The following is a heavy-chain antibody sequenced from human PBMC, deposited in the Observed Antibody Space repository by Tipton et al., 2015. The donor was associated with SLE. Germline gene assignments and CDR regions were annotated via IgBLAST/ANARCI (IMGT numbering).Heavy chain of an antibody. J-gene: IGHJ4*02. Sequence: LRLSCAVYGGSFSGYYWSWIRQPPGKGLEWIGEINHSGSTNYNPSLKSRVTISVDTSKNQFSLKLSSVTAADTAVYYCARGITVRFLEWLPDYWGQGTLVTVSS. CDR3: ARGITVRFLEWLPDY. CDR2: INHSGST. CDR1: GGSFSGYY. D-gene: IGHD3-3*01. V-gene: IGHV4-34*01.